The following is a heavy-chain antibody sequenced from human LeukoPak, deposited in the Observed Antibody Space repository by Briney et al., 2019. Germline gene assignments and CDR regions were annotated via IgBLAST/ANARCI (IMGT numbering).Heavy chain of an antibody. Sequence: PSETLSLTCAVYGGSFSGYYWSWIRLPPGKGLEWIGEVNHSGSTNYSPSLKSRVTISVDTSKNQFSLKLSSVTAADTAVYYCATGTYYYDSSGYNVWGQGTTVTVSS. D-gene: IGHD3-22*01. CDR1: GGSFSGYY. V-gene: IGHV4-34*01. CDR3: ATGTYYYDSSGYNV. CDR2: VNHSGST. J-gene: IGHJ6*02.